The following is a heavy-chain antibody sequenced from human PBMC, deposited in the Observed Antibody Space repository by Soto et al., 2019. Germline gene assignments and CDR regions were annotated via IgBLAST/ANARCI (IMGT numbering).Heavy chain of an antibody. D-gene: IGHD3-22*01. CDR2: IIPILGIA. CDR1: GGTFSSYT. V-gene: IGHV1-69*02. J-gene: IGHJ4*01. Sequence: SVTVSCTASGGTFSSYTISWVRQAPGQGLEWMGRIIPILGIANYAQKFQGRVTITADKSTSTAYMELSSLRAEDTAVYYCARAEYYDSTGLYDFDYWGHGTLVTVPQ. CDR3: ARAEYYDSTGLYDFDY.